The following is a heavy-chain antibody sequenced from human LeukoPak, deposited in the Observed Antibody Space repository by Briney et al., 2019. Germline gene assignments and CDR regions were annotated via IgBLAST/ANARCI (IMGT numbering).Heavy chain of an antibody. Sequence: SETLSLTCTVSGGSISSYYWSWIRQPPGKGLEWIGYIYYSGSTYYNPSLKSRVTISVDTSKNQFSLKVSSVTAADTAVYYCARWDDSAWGFGNWGPGTLVTVSS. CDR3: ARWDDSAWGFGN. J-gene: IGHJ4*02. CDR2: IYYSGST. D-gene: IGHD6-19*01. V-gene: IGHV4-59*08. CDR1: GGSISSYY.